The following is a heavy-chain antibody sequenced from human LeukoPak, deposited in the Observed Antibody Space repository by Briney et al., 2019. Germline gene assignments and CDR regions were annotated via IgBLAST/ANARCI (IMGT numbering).Heavy chain of an antibody. V-gene: IGHV4-39*07. Sequence: PSETLSLTCTVSGDSISSSSYYWGWIRQPPGKGLEWIGSISDSGSTYYNPSLKSRVTISVDTSKNQFSLMLSSVTAADTALYYCARNIGNPLYFFDYWGQGTLVTVSS. CDR2: ISDSGST. CDR1: GDSISSSSYY. D-gene: IGHD5-12*01. J-gene: IGHJ4*02. CDR3: ARNIGNPLYFFDY.